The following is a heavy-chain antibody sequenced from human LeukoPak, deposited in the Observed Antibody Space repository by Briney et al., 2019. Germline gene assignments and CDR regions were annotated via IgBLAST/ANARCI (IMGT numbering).Heavy chain of an antibody. D-gene: IGHD2-21*02. CDR3: VKARRPFCGGDCYPLDN. J-gene: IGHJ4*02. V-gene: IGHV3-23*01. CDR1: GFTFSSYA. Sequence: GGSLRLSCAASGFTFSSYAMSWVRQAPGKGLEWVSTISGNDGTTYYADSVKGRFTISRDNSKNTLYLEMNGLRAEDTAAYYCVKARRPFCGGDCYPLDNWGQGILVTVSS. CDR2: ISGNDGTT.